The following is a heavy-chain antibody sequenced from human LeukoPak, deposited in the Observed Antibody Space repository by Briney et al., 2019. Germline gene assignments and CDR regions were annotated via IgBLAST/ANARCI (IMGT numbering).Heavy chain of an antibody. J-gene: IGHJ4*02. CDR2: IYYSGST. Sequence: SETLSLTCTVSGGSISSHYWSWIRQPPGKGLEWIGYIYYSGSTNYNPSLKSRVTISADTSKNQFSLKLSSVTAADTAVYYCARVDPDSSSTLEVFDYWGQGTLVTVSS. D-gene: IGHD6-6*01. CDR3: ARVDPDSSSTLEVFDY. CDR1: GGSISSHY. V-gene: IGHV4-59*11.